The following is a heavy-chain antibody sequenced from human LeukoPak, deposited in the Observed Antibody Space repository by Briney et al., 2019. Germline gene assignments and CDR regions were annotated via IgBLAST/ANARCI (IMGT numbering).Heavy chain of an antibody. CDR3: ARSRLGALDY. V-gene: IGHV3-72*01. D-gene: IGHD1-26*01. Sequence: GGSLRLSCAASGFFFSDPYMEWVRQAPGKGLEWVGRIKNKAKSYTTEYAASVKGRFTISRDDSKNSLYLQMDSLKTEDTAVYFCARSRLGALDYWGQGTLVTVSS. CDR2: IKNKAKSYTT. CDR1: GFFFSDPY. J-gene: IGHJ4*02.